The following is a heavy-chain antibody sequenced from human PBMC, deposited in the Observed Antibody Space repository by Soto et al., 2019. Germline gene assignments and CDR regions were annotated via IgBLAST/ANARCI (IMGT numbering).Heavy chain of an antibody. Sequence: SETLSLTCAVYGGSFSGYYWSWIRQPPGKGLEWIGEINHNTNTIYNPSLKSRVTISVDTSKNQFSLKLTSVTAADTAVYYCARDKITGLFDYWGQGTLVTVSS. V-gene: IGHV4-34*01. D-gene: IGHD2-8*02. CDR1: GGSFSGYY. CDR3: ARDKITGLFDY. J-gene: IGHJ4*02. CDR2: INHNTNT.